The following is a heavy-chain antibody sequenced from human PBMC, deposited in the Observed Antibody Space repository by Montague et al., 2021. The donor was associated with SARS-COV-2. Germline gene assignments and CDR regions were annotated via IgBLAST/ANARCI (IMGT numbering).Heavy chain of an antibody. CDR2: INHGGSI. V-gene: IGHV4-34*01. CDR3: ARVPDYYDSSGYYFDAFDI. D-gene: IGHD3-22*01. CDR1: GGSFSGYY. Sequence: SETLSLTCAVYGGSFSGYYWSWIRQPPGKGLEWIGEINHGGSIXXXPSXXXRVTISVDTSKNQFSLKLSSVTAADTAVYYCARVPDYYDSSGYYFDAFDIWGQGTMVTVSS. J-gene: IGHJ3*02.